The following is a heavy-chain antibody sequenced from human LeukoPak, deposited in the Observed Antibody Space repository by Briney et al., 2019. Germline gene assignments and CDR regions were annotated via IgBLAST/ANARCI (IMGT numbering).Heavy chain of an antibody. CDR2: IRHDGDN. CDR3: ARDRQGGNWGDFDF. D-gene: IGHD3-16*01. CDR1: GFMFSSYG. J-gene: IGHJ4*02. Sequence: GGSLRLSCAASGFMFSSYGMHWVRQAPGKGLEWVALIRHDGDNMYADSVKGRFTISRDNSKNTMYLQMNSLRAEDTAVYYCARDRQGGNWGDFDFWGQGTLVTVSS. V-gene: IGHV3-30*02.